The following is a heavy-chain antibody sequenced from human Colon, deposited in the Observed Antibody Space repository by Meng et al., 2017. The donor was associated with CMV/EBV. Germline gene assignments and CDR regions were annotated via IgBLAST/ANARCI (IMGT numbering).Heavy chain of an antibody. J-gene: IGHJ4*02. CDR2: IYSCGST. Sequence: GESLKISCAASGFTVSSNYMSWVRQAPGKGLEWVSVIYSCGSTYYADSVKGRFTLSRDNSKNTLYLQMNSLRAEDTAVYYCARDLTTTLDYWGQGTLVTVSS. V-gene: IGHV3-66*03. D-gene: IGHD1-14*01. CDR3: ARDLTTTLDY. CDR1: GFTVSSNY.